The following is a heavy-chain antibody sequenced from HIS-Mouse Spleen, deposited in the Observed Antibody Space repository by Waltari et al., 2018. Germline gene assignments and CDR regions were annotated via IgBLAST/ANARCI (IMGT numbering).Heavy chain of an antibody. CDR1: GFTFGRYG. D-gene: IGHD1-26*01. J-gene: IGHJ4*02. CDR3: AKDLSGSYYNYFDY. Sequence: QVQLVESGGGVVQPGRSLRLSFAASGFTFGRYGMHWVRQAPGKGLEWVAVISYDGSNKYYADSVKGRFTISRDNSKNTLYLQMNSLRAEDTAVYYCAKDLSGSYYNYFDYWGQGTLVTVSS. CDR2: ISYDGSNK. V-gene: IGHV3-30*18.